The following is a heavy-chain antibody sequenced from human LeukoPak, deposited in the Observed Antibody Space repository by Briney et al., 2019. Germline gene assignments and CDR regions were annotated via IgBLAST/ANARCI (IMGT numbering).Heavy chain of an antibody. CDR2: ISNDGNEK. D-gene: IGHD2/OR15-2a*01. CDR1: GFTFSNDG. J-gene: IGHJ4*02. V-gene: IGHV3-33*03. CDR3: SKDPHVSVNTTRDFDY. Sequence: GGSLRLSCAASGFTFSNDGMHRVRQSPGEGLEWVALISNDGNEKYYADSVKGRFTISRDNAKNTLYMQMNSLRDEDTAVYLFSKDPHVSVNTTRDFDYWGQGTLVTVSS.